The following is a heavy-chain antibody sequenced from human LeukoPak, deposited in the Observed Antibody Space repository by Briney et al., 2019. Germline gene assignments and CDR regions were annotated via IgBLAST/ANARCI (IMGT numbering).Heavy chain of an antibody. J-gene: IGHJ3*01. CDR2: IYITGST. Sequence: SETLSLTCTVSGGSISSYYWTWIRQPPGKGQEWSGDIYITGSTNYNPYLKRRVTMSVDTSKNQFSLRLSSVTAADTAVYYCARVRIGETSYDASDVWGLGTMVTVSS. CDR3: ARVRIGETSYDASDV. V-gene: IGHV4-59*13. CDR1: GGSISSYY. D-gene: IGHD1-26*01.